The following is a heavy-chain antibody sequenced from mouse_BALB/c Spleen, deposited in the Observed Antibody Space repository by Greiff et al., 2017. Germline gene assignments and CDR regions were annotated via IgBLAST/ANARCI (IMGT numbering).Heavy chain of an antibody. CDR2: ISSGGST. V-gene: IGHV5-6-5*01. Sequence: EVQVVESGGGLVKPGGSLKLSCAASGFTFSSYAMSWVRQTPEKRLEWVASISSGGSTYYPDSVKGRFTISRDNARNILYLQMSSLRSEDTAMYYCARGNGLFAYWGQGTLVTVSA. CDR1: GFTFSSYA. D-gene: IGHD1-2*01. J-gene: IGHJ3*01. CDR3: ARGNGLFAY.